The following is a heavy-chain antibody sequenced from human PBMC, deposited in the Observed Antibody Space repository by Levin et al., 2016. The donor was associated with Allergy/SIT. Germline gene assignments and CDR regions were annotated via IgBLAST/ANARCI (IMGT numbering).Heavy chain of an antibody. D-gene: IGHD3-3*01. Sequence: SETLSLTCIVSGASINSYYWSWIRQSPGKGLEWIGYILYSGTTNYNPSLQSRVSISVDTSKKQFSLRVTPVTAADTAVYYCARVTTDLITASGVPRSGAFDIWGQGKVVTVSS. CDR2: ILYSGTT. CDR1: GASINSYY. CDR3: ARVTTDLITASGVPRSGAFDI. V-gene: IGHV4-59*13. J-gene: IGHJ3*02.